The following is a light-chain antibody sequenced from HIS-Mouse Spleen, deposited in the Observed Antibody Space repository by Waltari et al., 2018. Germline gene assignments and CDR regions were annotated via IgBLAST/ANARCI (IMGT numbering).Light chain of an antibody. V-gene: IGLV2-14*01. CDR1: SSDVGGYNY. J-gene: IGLJ1*01. CDR2: EVS. Sequence: QSALTQPASVSGSPGQSITIPCTGTSSDVGGYNYVSWYQQHPGKAPKLMIYEVSNRPSGVSNRISGLQAEDEADYYCSSYTSSSTPYVFGTGTKVTVL. CDR3: SSYTSSSTPYV.